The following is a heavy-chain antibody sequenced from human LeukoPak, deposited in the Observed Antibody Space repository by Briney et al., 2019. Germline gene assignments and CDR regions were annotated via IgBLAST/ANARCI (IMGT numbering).Heavy chain of an antibody. V-gene: IGHV3-53*01. CDR3: ARDRQLWLPDYYYYYGMDV. CDR2: IYSGGST. D-gene: IGHD5-18*01. Sequence: GGSLRLSCAASGFTVSSNYMSWVRQAPGKGLEWVSVIYSGGSTYYADSVKGRFTISRDNSKNTLYLQMNSLRAEDTAVYYCARDRQLWLPDYYYYYGMDVWGKGTTVTVSS. CDR1: GFTVSSNY. J-gene: IGHJ6*04.